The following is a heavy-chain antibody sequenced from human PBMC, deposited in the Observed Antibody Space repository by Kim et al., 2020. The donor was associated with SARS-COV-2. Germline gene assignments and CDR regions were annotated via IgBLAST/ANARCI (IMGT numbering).Heavy chain of an antibody. CDR2: ISSSSSTI. CDR3: ARDRAYYYDSSGYYPLYYYYYGMDV. Sequence: GGSLRLSCAASGFTFSSYSMNWVRQAPGKGLEWVSYISSSSSTIYFADSVKGRFTISRDNAKTSLYLQMNSLRDEDTAVYYCARDRAYYYDSSGYYPLYYYYYGMDVWGQGTTVTVSS. CDR1: GFTFSSYS. J-gene: IGHJ6*02. V-gene: IGHV3-48*02. D-gene: IGHD3-22*01.